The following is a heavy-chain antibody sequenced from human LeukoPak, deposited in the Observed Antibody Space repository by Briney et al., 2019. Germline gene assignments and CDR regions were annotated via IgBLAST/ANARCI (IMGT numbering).Heavy chain of an antibody. Sequence: GGSLRLSCAASGFIFSSYSMNWVRQAPGQGLEWVSYITSSGIIYYADSVKGRFTISRDNAKNSLFLQMNSLRDEDTAVYYCARRTRSSESHSSDYWGQGTLVTVSS. J-gene: IGHJ4*02. CDR3: ARRTRSSESHSSDY. CDR2: ITSSGII. V-gene: IGHV3-48*02. CDR1: GFIFSSYS. D-gene: IGHD3-10*01.